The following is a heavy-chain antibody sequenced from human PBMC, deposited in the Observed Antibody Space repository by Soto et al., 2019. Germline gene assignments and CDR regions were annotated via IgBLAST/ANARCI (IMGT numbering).Heavy chain of an antibody. CDR2: IWYDGSKK. D-gene: IGHD3-10*01. J-gene: IGHJ6*02. CDR3: ARRITMVRGPYYYYAMDV. CDR1: GFSFSSYG. V-gene: IGHV3-33*01. Sequence: PGGSLRLSCAASGFSFSSYGMHWVRQAPGKGLEWVAFIWYDGSKKYYADSVKGRFTISRDNANNSLYLQMNSLRDEDTAVYYCARRITMVRGPYYYYAMDVWGQGTTVTVSS.